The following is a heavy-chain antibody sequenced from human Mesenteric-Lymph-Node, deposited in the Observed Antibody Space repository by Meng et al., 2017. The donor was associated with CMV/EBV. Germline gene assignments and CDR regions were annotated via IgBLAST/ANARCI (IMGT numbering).Heavy chain of an antibody. CDR1: GYTFTSYG. CDR2: IIPILGIA. Sequence: SVKVSCKASGYTFTSYGISWVRQAPGQGLEWMGRIIPILGIANYAQKFQGRVTITADKSTSTAYMELSSLRSEDTAVYYCARDRGIVVVPAAYNWFDPWGQGTLVTVSS. J-gene: IGHJ5*02. CDR3: ARDRGIVVVPAAYNWFDP. D-gene: IGHD2-2*01. V-gene: IGHV1-69*04.